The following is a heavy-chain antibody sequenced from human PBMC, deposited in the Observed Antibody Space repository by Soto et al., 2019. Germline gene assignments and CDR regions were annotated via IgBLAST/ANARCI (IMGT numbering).Heavy chain of an antibody. CDR2: IGAGGAGT. Sequence: LRLSCAASGFTFSNYAMSLVRQAPGKGLEWVSGIGAGGAGTYYADSVKGRFTISRYNSKNTLYLQMNSLRAEDTAVYHGAKGPGLGAYWGAGTLVTVSS. CDR3: AKGPGLGAY. CDR1: GFTFSNYA. D-gene: IGHD3-16*01. V-gene: IGHV3-23*01. J-gene: IGHJ4*02.